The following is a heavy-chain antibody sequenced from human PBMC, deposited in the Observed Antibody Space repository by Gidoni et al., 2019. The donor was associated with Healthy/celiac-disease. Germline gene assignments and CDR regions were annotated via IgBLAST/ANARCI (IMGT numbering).Heavy chain of an antibody. V-gene: IGHV3-21*01. J-gene: IGHJ6*02. CDR3: ARGGVGATYYYYYGMDV. D-gene: IGHD1-26*01. CDR1: GFTFISYS. CDR2: ISSSSSYI. Sequence: EVQLVESGGGLVKPGGSLRLSCAASGFTFISYSMNWVRQAPGKGLEWVSSISSSSSYIYYADSVKGRFTISRDNAKNSLYLQMNSLRAEDTAVYYCARGGVGATYYYYYGMDVWGQGTTVTVSS.